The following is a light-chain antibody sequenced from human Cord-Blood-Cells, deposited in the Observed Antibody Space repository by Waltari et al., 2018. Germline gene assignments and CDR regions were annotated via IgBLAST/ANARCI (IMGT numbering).Light chain of an antibody. CDR1: SSNLGSNY. CDR2: RNN. Sequence: QSVLTQPPSAPGTPGQRVTIPCSGSSSNLGSNYVYWYQQLPGTTPNLLIYRNNQRPAGVPDRFSGSKSGTSAALAISGLRSEDEADYYCAAWDDSLSGPVFGGGTKLTVL. CDR3: AAWDDSLSGPV. J-gene: IGLJ3*02. V-gene: IGLV1-47*01.